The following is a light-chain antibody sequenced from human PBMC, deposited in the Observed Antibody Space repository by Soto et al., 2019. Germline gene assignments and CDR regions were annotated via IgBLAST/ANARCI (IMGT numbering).Light chain of an antibody. J-gene: IGKJ1*01. CDR3: QQCDNWPQWT. V-gene: IGKV3-11*01. Sequence: DIVLTQSPGTLSLSPGERATLSCRASQSVSNNYSAWYKQKHGQATRLLIYGASTRATDIPARFSGSGSGTDFTLTISSLEPEDFAVYYCQQCDNWPQWTFGQGTKVDIK. CDR1: QSVSNNY. CDR2: GAS.